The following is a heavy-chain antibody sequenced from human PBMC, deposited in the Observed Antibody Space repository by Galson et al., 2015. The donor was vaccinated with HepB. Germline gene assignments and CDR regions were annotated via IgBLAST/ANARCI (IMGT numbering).Heavy chain of an antibody. D-gene: IGHD5-12*01. CDR1: GYTFTSYA. V-gene: IGHV1-3*01. Sequence: SVKVSCKASGYTFTSYAMHWVRQAPGQRLEWMGWINAGNGNTKYSQKFQGRVTITRDTSASTAYMELSSLRSEDTAVYYCARDRGSKGYFDPWGQGTLVTVSS. J-gene: IGHJ5*02. CDR2: INAGNGNT. CDR3: ARDRGSKGYFDP.